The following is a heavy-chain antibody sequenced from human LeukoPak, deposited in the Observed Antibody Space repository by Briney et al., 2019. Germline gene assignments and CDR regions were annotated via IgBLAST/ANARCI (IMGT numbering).Heavy chain of an antibody. V-gene: IGHV4-30-2*01. Sequence: SQTLSLTCAVSGGSISSGGYSWSWIRQPPGKGLEWIGYIYHSGSTYYNPSLKSRVTISVDRSKNQFSLKLSSVTVADTAVYYCASLTDYDSSGYYYGGFDYWGQGTLVTVSS. J-gene: IGHJ4*02. CDR1: GGSISSGGYS. CDR3: ASLTDYDSSGYYYGGFDY. CDR2: IYHSGST. D-gene: IGHD3-22*01.